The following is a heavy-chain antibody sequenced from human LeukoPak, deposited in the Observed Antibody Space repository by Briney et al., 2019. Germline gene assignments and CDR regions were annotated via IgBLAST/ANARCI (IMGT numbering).Heavy chain of an antibody. CDR2: IYYSGST. Sequence: SETLSLTCTVSGGSISSYYWSWIRQPPGKGLEWIGYIYYSGSTNYNPSLKSRVTISVDTSKNQFSLKLSSVTAADTAVYYCARVFEPPLLGDYYYGMDVWGQGTTVTVSS. D-gene: IGHD3-16*01. V-gene: IGHV4-59*01. CDR1: GGSISSYY. J-gene: IGHJ6*02. CDR3: ARVFEPPLLGDYYYGMDV.